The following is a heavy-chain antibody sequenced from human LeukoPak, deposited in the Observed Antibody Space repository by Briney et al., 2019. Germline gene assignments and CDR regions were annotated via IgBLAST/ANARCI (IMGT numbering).Heavy chain of an antibody. Sequence: GGSLRLSCAASGFIFNSYWMQWVRQAPGKGLVWVSRIDEDGKTIDYADSVKGRFTISRDNPKDTLYLQMSSLRDEDTAVYYCVSDLCGGDDQWGRGTLVTVSS. J-gene: IGHJ5*02. V-gene: IGHV3-74*01. D-gene: IGHD3-3*01. CDR2: IDEDGKTI. CDR1: GFIFNSYW. CDR3: VSDLCGGDDQ.